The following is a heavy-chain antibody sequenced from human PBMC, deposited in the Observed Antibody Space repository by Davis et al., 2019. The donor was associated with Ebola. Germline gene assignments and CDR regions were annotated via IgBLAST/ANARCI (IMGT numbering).Heavy chain of an antibody. CDR3: ARGYSSGWYKGRFDP. CDR1: GGSISSSNW. J-gene: IGHJ5*02. V-gene: IGHV4-4*02. Sequence: SETLSLTCAVSGGSISSSNWWSWVRQPPGKGLEWIGEIYHSGSTNYNPSLKSRVTISVDTSKNQFSLKLSSVTAADTAVYYCARGYSSGWYKGRFDPWGQGTLVTVSS. CDR2: IYHSGST. D-gene: IGHD6-19*01.